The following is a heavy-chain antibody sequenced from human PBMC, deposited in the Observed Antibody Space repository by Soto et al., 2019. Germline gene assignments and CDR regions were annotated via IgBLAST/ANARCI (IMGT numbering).Heavy chain of an antibody. CDR2: ILVDGRT. J-gene: IGHJ3*02. D-gene: IGHD2-8*02. Sequence: LRLSCAASGFICSSYDMSWVRQAPGKGLEWVSTILVDGRTFYVDSVEGRFTISRDSSQNTVYLQMNSLTAGDTALYYCAKATATGGGAFDICGQGTMVTVSS. CDR3: AKATATGGGAFDI. V-gene: IGHV3-23*01. CDR1: GFICSSYD.